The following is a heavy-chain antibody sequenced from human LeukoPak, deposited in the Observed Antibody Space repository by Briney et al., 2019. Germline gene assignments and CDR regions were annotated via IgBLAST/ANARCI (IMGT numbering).Heavy chain of an antibody. CDR2: IYTSGST. V-gene: IGHV4-4*07. Sequence: SETLSLTCTVSGGSISSYYWSWIRQPAGKGLEWIGRIYTSGSTNYNPSLKSRVTMSVDTSKNQFSPKLSSVTAADTAVYYCAGDSRDYYYYGMDVWGQGTTVTVSS. CDR3: AGDSRDYYYYGMDV. J-gene: IGHJ6*02. CDR1: GGSISSYY.